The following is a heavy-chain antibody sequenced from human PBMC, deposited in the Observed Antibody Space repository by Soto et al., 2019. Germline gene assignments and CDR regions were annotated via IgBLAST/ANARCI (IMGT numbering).Heavy chain of an antibody. CDR1: GGTFSSYA. V-gene: IGHV1-69*12. J-gene: IGHJ6*02. D-gene: IGHD3-3*01. CDR3: ARDRIFGVVIALGGMDV. Sequence: QVQLVQSGAEVKKPGSSVKVSCKASGGTFSSYAISWVRQAPGQGLEWMGGISPIFGTANYAQKFQGRVTITADESTSTAYMELSSLTSEDTAVYFCARDRIFGVVIALGGMDVWGQGTTVPVSS. CDR2: ISPIFGTA.